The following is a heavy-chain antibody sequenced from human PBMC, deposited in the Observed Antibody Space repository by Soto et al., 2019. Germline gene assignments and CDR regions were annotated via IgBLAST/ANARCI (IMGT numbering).Heavy chain of an antibody. Sequence: GGSLRLSCAASGLTFSSNAMSWVRQAPGKGLEWVSGISDSGGSTYYADSVKGRFTISRDNPKNTLYLQMNSLRAEDTAVYYCAKDESRVVVPDNWFDSWGQGTLVTVSS. J-gene: IGHJ5*01. CDR1: GLTFSSNA. CDR3: AKDESRVVVPDNWFDS. D-gene: IGHD3-22*01. CDR2: ISDSGGST. V-gene: IGHV3-23*01.